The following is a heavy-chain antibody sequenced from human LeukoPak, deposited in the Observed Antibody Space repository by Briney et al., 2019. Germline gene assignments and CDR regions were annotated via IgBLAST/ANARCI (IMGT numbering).Heavy chain of an antibody. Sequence: GGSLRLSCAASGLILRYYGMHWFRQAPGKGLEWVGFIKFDGSDTKYADSVRGRFTISRDNSKNTLSLQMNTLRLEDTAVYYCANRKLSGSNLPGYWGQGIVVTVSS. CDR1: GLILRYYG. CDR3: ANRKLSGSNLPGY. D-gene: IGHD3-10*01. CDR2: IKFDGSDT. V-gene: IGHV3-30*02. J-gene: IGHJ4*02.